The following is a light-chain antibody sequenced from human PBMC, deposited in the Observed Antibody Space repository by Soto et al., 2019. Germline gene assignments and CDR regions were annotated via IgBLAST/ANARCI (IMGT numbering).Light chain of an antibody. J-gene: IGKJ4*01. V-gene: IGKV3-20*01. CDR2: GAS. CDR3: QQYGGSPLT. CDR1: QTVSSTY. Sequence: EIVLTQSPGTLSLSPGERATLSCRASQTVSSTYLAWYQQKPGQAPRLLIYGASNRATGIPDRFSGSGSGTDFTITISRLESEDFAVYYWQQYGGSPLTFGGGTKVEIK.